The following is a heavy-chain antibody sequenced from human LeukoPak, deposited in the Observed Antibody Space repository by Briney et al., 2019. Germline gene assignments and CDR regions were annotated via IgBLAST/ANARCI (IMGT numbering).Heavy chain of an antibody. D-gene: IGHD3-22*01. Sequence: SVKVSCKASGGTFSSYAISWVRQARGQGLEWMGEIIPIFGTANYAQKFQGRVTITTDESTSTAYMELSSLRSEDTAEYYCAREPYYDSSGYVFDYWGQGTLVTVSS. CDR1: GGTFSSYA. CDR2: IIPIFGTA. J-gene: IGHJ4*02. CDR3: AREPYYDSSGYVFDY. V-gene: IGHV1-69*05.